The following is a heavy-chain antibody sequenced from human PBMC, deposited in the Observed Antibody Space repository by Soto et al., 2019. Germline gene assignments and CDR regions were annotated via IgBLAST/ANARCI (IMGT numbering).Heavy chain of an antibody. V-gene: IGHV4-4*07. J-gene: IGHJ4*02. D-gene: IGHD2-8*02. CDR3: VRGMTPPGAPAWYYFDS. CDR1: GASTTSTSD. CDR2: FSLSGTT. Sequence: SETLSLTCTVSGASTTSTSDWCWIRQPAGKGLEWIGRFSLSGTTNYNPSLRSRVTMSADVSKNQFSLRLTSVTAADTALYYCVRGMTPPGAPAWYYFDSWGQGTLVTVSS.